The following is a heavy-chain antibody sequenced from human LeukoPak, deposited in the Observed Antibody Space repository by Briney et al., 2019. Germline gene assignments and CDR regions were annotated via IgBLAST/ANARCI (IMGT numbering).Heavy chain of an antibody. CDR2: IYTSGST. CDR3: ARTLRYSGSYYGG. J-gene: IGHJ4*02. CDR1: GRSIITYY. D-gene: IGHD1-26*01. V-gene: IGHV4-4*07. Sequence: PSETLSLTCTVSGRSIITYYWSCIRQPAGKGREWVGRIYTSGSTNYNPSLKSRVTMSVYTSKNQFSLKLSSVTAADTAVYYCARTLRYSGSYYGGWGQGTLVTVSS.